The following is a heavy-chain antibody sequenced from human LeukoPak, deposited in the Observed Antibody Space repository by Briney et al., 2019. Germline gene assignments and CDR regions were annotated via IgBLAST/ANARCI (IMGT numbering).Heavy chain of an antibody. CDR1: GYTFTSYG. CDR3: ARGATSHFYYYGMDV. Sequence: ASVEVSCRASGYTFTSYGISWVRQAPGQGLEWMGWISAYNGNTNYAQKLQGRVTMTTDTSTSTAYMELRSLRSDDTAVYYCARGATSHFYYYGMDVWGQGTTVTVSS. V-gene: IGHV1-18*01. J-gene: IGHJ6*02. CDR2: ISAYNGNT. D-gene: IGHD2-2*01.